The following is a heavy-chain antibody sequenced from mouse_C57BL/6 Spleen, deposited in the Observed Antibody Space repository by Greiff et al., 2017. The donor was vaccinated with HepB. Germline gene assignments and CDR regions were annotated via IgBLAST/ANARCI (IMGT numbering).Heavy chain of an antibody. V-gene: IGHV1-47*01. CDR1: GYTFTTYP. CDR3: ARGYYGSSYAGFAY. D-gene: IGHD1-1*01. CDR2: FHPYNDDT. J-gene: IGHJ3*01. Sequence: QVQLKESGAELVKPGASVKMSCKASGYTFTTYPIEWMKQTHGKSLEWIGNFHPYNDDTKYNEKFKGKATLTVEKSSSTVYLELSRLTSDDSAVYYCARGYYGSSYAGFAYWGQGTLVTVSA.